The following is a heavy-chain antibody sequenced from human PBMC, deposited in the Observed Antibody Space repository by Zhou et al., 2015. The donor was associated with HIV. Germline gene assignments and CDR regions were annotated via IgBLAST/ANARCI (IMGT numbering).Heavy chain of an antibody. Sequence: QVQLVQSGAEVKKPGSSAKVSCKDSGGTFSNFAISWVRQAPGQGLEWMGAIIPIIGSANYAQRFQGRVTITADKSTRTVYMELSSLRFEDTAVYYCARGVENYDRSAYALGDWGQGTLVTVSS. CDR3: ARGVENYDRSAYALGD. CDR2: IIPIIGSA. CDR1: GGTFSNFA. J-gene: IGHJ4*02. V-gene: IGHV1-69*06. D-gene: IGHD3-22*01.